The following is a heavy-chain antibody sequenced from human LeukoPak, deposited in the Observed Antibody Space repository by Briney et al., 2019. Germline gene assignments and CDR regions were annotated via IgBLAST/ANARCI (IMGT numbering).Heavy chain of an antibody. CDR3: AKPYSGTILTGWFDP. V-gene: IGHV3-23*01. D-gene: IGHD3-9*01. J-gene: IGHJ5*02. CDR2: ISGSGVST. CDR1: GFTFSSYA. Sequence: GGSLRLSCAASGFTFSSYAMTWVRQAPGKGLEWVSIISGSGVSTPYADSVKGRFTISRDNSKNTLYLHMNSLRAADTALYYCAKPYSGTILTGWFDPWGQGTLVTVSS.